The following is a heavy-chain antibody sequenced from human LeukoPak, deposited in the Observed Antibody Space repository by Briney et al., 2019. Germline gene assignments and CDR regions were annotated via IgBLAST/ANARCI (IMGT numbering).Heavy chain of an antibody. CDR1: GFTFSSYW. D-gene: IGHD4-17*01. J-gene: IGHJ3*02. V-gene: IGHV3-74*01. CDR3: ASDYGEEGGDAFDI. Sequence: GGSLRLSCAASGFTFSSYWMHWVRQAPGKGLVWVSRINSDGSSTSYADSVKGRFTISRDNAKNTLYLQMNSLRAEDTAVYCCASDYGEEGGDAFDIWGQGTMVTASS. CDR2: INSDGSST.